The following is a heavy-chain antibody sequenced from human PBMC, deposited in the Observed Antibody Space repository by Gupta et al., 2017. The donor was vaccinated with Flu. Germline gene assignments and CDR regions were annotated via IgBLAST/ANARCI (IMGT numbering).Heavy chain of an antibody. V-gene: IGHV3-23*01. D-gene: IGHD3-22*01. CDR3: TKGYDTSERIKDY. J-gene: IGHJ4*02. Sequence: EVQLLESGGGSVQPGGSLKLPCAASGFAFNRFAMSWVRQAPGKGLEGVSAVSRNGGATYYADSVRGRFTISRDNSKNTLYLQMNSLRAEDTAVYFCTKGYDTSERIKDYWGQGTLVTVSS. CDR1: GFAFNRFA. CDR2: VSRNGGAT.